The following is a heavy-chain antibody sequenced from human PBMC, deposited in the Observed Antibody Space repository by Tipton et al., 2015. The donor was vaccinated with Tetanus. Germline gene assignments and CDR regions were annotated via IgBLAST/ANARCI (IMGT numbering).Heavy chain of an antibody. D-gene: IGHD5-18*01. CDR2: VDDSGST. CDR3: AREPGFSYGFKY. CDR1: GGSIASDGYY. Sequence: PGLVKPSETLSLGCTVSGGSIASDGYYWGWIRQPPGKGLEWIGEVDDSGSTNYSPSLKSRVTMSVDTSKNQFSLKLNSVKAADTAIYYCAREPGFSYGFKYWGQGILVTVSS. V-gene: IGHV4-39*07. J-gene: IGHJ4*02.